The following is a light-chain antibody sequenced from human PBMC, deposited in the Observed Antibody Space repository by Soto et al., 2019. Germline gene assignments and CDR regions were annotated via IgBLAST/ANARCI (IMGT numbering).Light chain of an antibody. Sequence: EIVMTQSPATLSVSPGERATLSCRASQSVSGDLAWYQQKPGQAPRLLIYGASSRATGVPDRVSGSGSGTDFTLTINRLEPEDFAVYYCQQYGNFPYTFGQGTKVDIK. CDR1: QSVSGD. V-gene: IGKV3-20*01. CDR3: QQYGNFPYT. CDR2: GAS. J-gene: IGKJ2*01.